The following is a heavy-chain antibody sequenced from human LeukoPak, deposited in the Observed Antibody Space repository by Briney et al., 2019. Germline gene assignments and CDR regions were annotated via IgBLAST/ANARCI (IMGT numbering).Heavy chain of an antibody. CDR3: ARAIFGVAQPPHYFYYYMDV. Sequence: GGSLRLSCAASGFTFSGYYMNWVRQAPGKGLGWVSSIGGSSRTIYYADSVKGRCTVSRDNAKNSLFLQMNSLRAEDTAVYFCARAIFGVAQPPHYFYYYMDVWGKGTTVTVSS. J-gene: IGHJ6*03. CDR1: GFTFSGYY. D-gene: IGHD3-3*01. CDR2: IGGSSRTI. V-gene: IGHV3-21*01.